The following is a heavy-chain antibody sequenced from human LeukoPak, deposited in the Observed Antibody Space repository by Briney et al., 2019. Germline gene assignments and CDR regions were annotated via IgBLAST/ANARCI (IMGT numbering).Heavy chain of an antibody. CDR2: IIPILGIA. CDR1: GGTFSSYA. J-gene: IGHJ5*02. V-gene: IGHV1-69*04. CDR3: ARVPWSPLVPAAEDNWFDP. D-gene: IGHD2-2*01. Sequence: SVKVSCKASGGTFSSYAISWVRQAPGQGLEWMGRIIPILGIANYAQKFQGRVTITADKSTSTAYMELSSLRSEDTAVYYCARVPWSPLVPAAEDNWFDPWGQGTLATVSS.